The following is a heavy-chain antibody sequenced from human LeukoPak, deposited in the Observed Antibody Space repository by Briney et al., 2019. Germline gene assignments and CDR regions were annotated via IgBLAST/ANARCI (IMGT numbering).Heavy chain of an antibody. CDR1: GFTVSSNY. Sequence: PGGSLRLSCAASGFTVSSNYMSWVRQAPGKGLEWGSVIYSGGSTYYADPVKGRFTISRDNSKNTLYLKMNSLRAEDTAVYYCARGRQQLENEGVDYWGQGTLVTVSS. V-gene: IGHV3-53*01. CDR3: ARGRQQLENEGVDY. D-gene: IGHD6-13*01. CDR2: IYSGGST. J-gene: IGHJ4*02.